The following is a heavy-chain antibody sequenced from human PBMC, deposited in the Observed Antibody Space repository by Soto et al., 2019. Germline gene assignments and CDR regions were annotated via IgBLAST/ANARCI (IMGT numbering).Heavy chain of an antibody. D-gene: IGHD3-10*01. V-gene: IGHV1-8*01. CDR1: GYTFSNYD. CDR3: AKVSRKGSAIDFDY. CDR2: VNPNNGYT. J-gene: IGHJ4*02. Sequence: QVQLVQSGAELKKPGASVKVSCKASGYTFSNYDMNWVRQATGQGPEWIGWVNPNNGYTGYAKKFQGRVTLTTDISTPAAYMELTSLRSEDTAIYYFAKVSRKGSAIDFDYWGQGTLITVTS.